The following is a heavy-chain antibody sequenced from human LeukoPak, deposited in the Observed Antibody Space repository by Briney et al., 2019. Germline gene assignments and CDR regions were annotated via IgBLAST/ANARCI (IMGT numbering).Heavy chain of an antibody. Sequence: PSETLSLTCTVSGYSISSGYYWGWIRQPPGKGLEWIGSIYHSGSNYYNPSLKSRVTISVNTSKNQFSLKLSSVTAADTAVYYCARHASSDGDFRVDYWGQGTLVTVSS. CDR3: ARHASSDGDFRVDY. CDR1: GYSISSGYY. J-gene: IGHJ4*02. V-gene: IGHV4-38-2*02. D-gene: IGHD4-17*01. CDR2: IYHSGSN.